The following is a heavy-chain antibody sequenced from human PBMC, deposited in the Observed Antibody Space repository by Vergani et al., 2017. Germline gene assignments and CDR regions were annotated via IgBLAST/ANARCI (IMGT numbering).Heavy chain of an antibody. D-gene: IGHD1-14*01. J-gene: IGHJ6*03. CDR2: ISSSSSYI. Sequence: EVQLVESGGGLEQPGRSLRLSCAASGFTFSSYSMNWVRQAPGKGLEWVSSISSSSSYIYYADSVKGRFTISRDNAKNSLYLQMNSLRAEDTAVYYCARAAGPTGNYYYMDVWGKGTTVTVSS. CDR3: ARAAGPTGNYYYMDV. CDR1: GFTFSSYS. V-gene: IGHV3-21*01.